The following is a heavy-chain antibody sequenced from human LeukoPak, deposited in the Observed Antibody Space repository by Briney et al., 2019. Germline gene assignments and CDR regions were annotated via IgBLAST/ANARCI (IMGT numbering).Heavy chain of an antibody. J-gene: IGHJ4*02. Sequence: SETLSLTCTVSGYSISSGYYWGWIRQPPGKGLEWIGEINHSGSTNYNPSLKSRVTISVDTSKNQFSLKLSSVTAADTAVYYCARQWNWNYRYFDYWGQGTLVTVSS. CDR3: ARQWNWNYRYFDY. CDR2: INHSGST. D-gene: IGHD1-7*01. CDR1: GYSISSGYY. V-gene: IGHV4-38-2*02.